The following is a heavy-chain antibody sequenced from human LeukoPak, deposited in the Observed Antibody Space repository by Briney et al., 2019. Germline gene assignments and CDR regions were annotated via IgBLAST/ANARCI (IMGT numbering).Heavy chain of an antibody. V-gene: IGHV3-11*01. CDR3: ARDRERSSGWYPGRAEYFQH. D-gene: IGHD6-19*01. CDR1: GFTFSDYY. J-gene: IGHJ1*01. Sequence: PGGSLRLSCAASGFTFSDYYMSWIRQAPGKGLEWVSYISSSGSTIYYADSVKGRFTISRDNAKNSLYLQMNSLRAEDTAVYYCARDRERSSGWYPGRAEYFQHWGQGTLVTVSS. CDR2: ISSSGSTI.